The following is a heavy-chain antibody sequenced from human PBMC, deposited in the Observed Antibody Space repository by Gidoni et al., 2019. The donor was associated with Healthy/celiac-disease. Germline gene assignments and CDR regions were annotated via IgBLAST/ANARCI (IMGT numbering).Heavy chain of an antibody. CDR2: IWYDGSNK. V-gene: IGHV3-33*01. CDR3: ARDVSSPGTFDY. Sequence: QVQLVESGGGVFQPGRYLRRSCTASGFTLSSYGMPWVRQAPGKGLEWVAVIWYDGSNKYYADSVKGRFTISRDNSKNTLYLQMNSLRAEDTAVYYCARDVSSPGTFDYWGQGTLVTVSS. J-gene: IGHJ4*02. CDR1: GFTLSSYG. D-gene: IGHD6-13*01.